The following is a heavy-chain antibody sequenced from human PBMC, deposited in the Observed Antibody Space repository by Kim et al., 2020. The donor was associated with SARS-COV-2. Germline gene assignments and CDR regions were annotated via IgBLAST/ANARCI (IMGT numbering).Heavy chain of an antibody. CDR3: ARDRQQLEF. CDR2: ILCDGRNE. Sequence: GGSLRLSCAASGFTFSTYAMHWVRQAPGKGLEWVAGILCDGRNEYYADSVRGRFTISKDNSKSTLYLQVKSLRAEDTALYYCARDRQQLEFWGQGTLVTVSS. J-gene: IGHJ4*02. CDR1: GFTFSTYA. D-gene: IGHD1-1*01. V-gene: IGHV3-30*04.